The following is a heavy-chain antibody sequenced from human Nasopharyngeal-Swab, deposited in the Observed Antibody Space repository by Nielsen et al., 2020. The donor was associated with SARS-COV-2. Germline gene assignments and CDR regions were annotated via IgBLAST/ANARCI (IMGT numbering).Heavy chain of an antibody. CDR2: IKSKTVGGTT. J-gene: IGHJ3*02. D-gene: IGHD2-8*02. Sequence: GGSLRLSCAASGFTFSNAWMSWVRQAPGKGLEWVGRIKSKTVGGTTDYAAPVKGRFTISRDDSKNTLYLQMNSLKTEDTAVYYCTRGPPYTDTYWDAFDIWGQGTMVSVSS. CDR1: GFTFSNAW. CDR3: TRGPPYTDTYWDAFDI. V-gene: IGHV3-15*01.